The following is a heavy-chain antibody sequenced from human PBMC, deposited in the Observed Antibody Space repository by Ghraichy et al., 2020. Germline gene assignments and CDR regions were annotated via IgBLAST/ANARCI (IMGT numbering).Heavy chain of an antibody. V-gene: IGHV4-4*07. D-gene: IGHD4-11*01. CDR2: IYTSGST. J-gene: IGHJ6*02. CDR3: ARIGYTVTTRTPLYGMDV. CDR1: GGSISSYY. Sequence: SETLSLTCTVSGGSISSYYWSWIRQPAGKGLEWIGRIYTSGSTNYNPSLKSRVTMSVDTSKNQFSLKLSSVTAADTAVYYCARIGYTVTTRTPLYGMDVWSQGTTVTVSS.